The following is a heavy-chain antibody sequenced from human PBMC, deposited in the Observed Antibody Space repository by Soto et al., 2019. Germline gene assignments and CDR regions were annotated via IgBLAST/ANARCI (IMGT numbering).Heavy chain of an antibody. CDR2: IYYRGST. CDR1: GGSISSGDYY. V-gene: IGHV4-30-4*01. Sequence: QVQLQESGPGLVKPSQTLSLTCTVSGGSISSGDYYWSWIRQPPGKGLEWIGYIYYRGSTYYNPSLKRRVTIPVDTSKNQFSLNLSSVTAAYTAVYYCARVGGFGATTIDYWGQGTLVTVSS. CDR3: ARVGGFGATTIDY. D-gene: IGHD3-10*01. J-gene: IGHJ4*02.